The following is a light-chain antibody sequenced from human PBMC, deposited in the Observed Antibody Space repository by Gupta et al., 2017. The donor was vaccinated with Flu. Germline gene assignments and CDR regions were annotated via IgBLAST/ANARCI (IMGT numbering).Light chain of an antibody. CDR1: SSNIGSNY. J-gene: IGLJ1*01. Sequence: QSVLPQPPSASGTPGQRGTISCSRSSSNIGSNYVYWYQQLPGTAPTLLIVSRNQRPSGVPDRFSCATYCTSASPVTSGRRSEDDADDYCSASDDSLRGCYVFGTGTKVTVL. V-gene: IGLV1-47*02. CDR2: SRN. CDR3: SASDDSLRGCYV.